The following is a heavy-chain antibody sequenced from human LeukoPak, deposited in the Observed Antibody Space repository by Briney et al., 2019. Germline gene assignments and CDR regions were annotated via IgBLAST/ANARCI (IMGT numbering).Heavy chain of an antibody. CDR3: ARQAIGFGSFDY. CDR1: GYTFSTHW. V-gene: IGHV5-51*01. Sequence: GESLKISCQGSGYTFSTHWIGWVRQMPGKGLEWMGIIYPGDSDTRYSPSFQGQVTISADKSISTAYLQWSSLKASDTAMYYCARQAIGFGSFDYWGQGTLVTVSS. CDR2: IYPGDSDT. J-gene: IGHJ4*02. D-gene: IGHD3-10*01.